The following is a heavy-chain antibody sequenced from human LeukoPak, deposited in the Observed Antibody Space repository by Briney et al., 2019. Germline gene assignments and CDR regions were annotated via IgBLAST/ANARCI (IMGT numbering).Heavy chain of an antibody. J-gene: IGHJ3*02. CDR2: IYYSGST. CDR3: ARQRRRQITMIVVVNKGGAFDI. Sequence: SEALSLTRTVSGGSISSSNYYWGGVRQPPGKGLEGIGSIYYSGSTYYNRTLKSRVTISVDTSKNQFSLKLSSVTAADTAVYYCARQRRRQITMIVVVNKGGAFDIWGQGTMVTISS. V-gene: IGHV4-39*01. D-gene: IGHD3-22*01. CDR1: GGSISSSNYY.